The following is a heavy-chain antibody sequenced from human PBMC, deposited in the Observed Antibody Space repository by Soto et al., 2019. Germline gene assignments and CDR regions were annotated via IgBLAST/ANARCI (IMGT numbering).Heavy chain of an antibody. V-gene: IGHV1-69*01. D-gene: IGHD6-6*01. CDR3: AGGTIAARSSPQPYYYGMDV. CDR2: ISPIFGTA. Sequence: QVQLVQSGAEVKKPGSSVKVSCKASGGTFSSYAISWVRPAPGQGLEWMGGISPIFGTANYAQKFQGRVTITADESTSTAYMELSSLRSEDTAVYYCAGGTIAARSSPQPYYYGMDVWGHGTTVTVSS. J-gene: IGHJ6*02. CDR1: GGTFSSYA.